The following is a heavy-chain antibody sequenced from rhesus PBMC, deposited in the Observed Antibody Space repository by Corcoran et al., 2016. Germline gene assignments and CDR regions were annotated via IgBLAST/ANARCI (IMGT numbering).Heavy chain of an antibody. CDR3: TRASGWELQRGFDY. J-gene: IGHJ4*01. V-gene: IGHV1-1*01. Sequence: QVQLVQSGAEIKQPGASVKLSCKASGYTFTSYYMHWVRQAPGQGLEWIGLISPYNGKKGYAQNFQGRGTITTDKSTSTGYMELSSLRSEDTAVYYCTRASGWELQRGFDYWGQGVLVTVSS. D-gene: IGHD1-44*02. CDR2: ISPYNGKK. CDR1: GYTFTSYY.